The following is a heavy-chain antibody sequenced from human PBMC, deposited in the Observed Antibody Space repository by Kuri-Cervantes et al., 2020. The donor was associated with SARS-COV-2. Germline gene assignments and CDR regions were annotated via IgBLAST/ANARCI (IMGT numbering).Heavy chain of an antibody. J-gene: IGHJ6*02. CDR3: ARAITMIVASMDV. CDR1: GGSISTPGFY. D-gene: IGHD3-22*01. CDR2: IYYTGSA. V-gene: IGHV4-39*07. Sequence: ESLKISCTVSGGSISTPGFYWGWIRQAPGKGLEWIGIIYYTGSASYSPSLKSRLTISVDTSKNQFSLKLSSVTAADTAVYYCARAITMIVASMDVWGQGTTVTVSS.